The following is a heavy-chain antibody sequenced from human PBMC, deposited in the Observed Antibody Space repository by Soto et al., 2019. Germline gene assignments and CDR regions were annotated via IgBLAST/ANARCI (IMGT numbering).Heavy chain of an antibody. Sequence: EVQLVESGGGLVQPGGSLRLSCAASGFTFSSYSMNWVRQAPGKGLEWVSYISSSSSTIYYADSVKGRFTISRDNAKNSLYLQMNSLRAEDTAVYYCEREGGYDLWSGYYTFDYWGQGTLVTVSS. V-gene: IGHV3-48*01. D-gene: IGHD3-3*01. CDR3: EREGGYDLWSGYYTFDY. CDR1: GFTFSSYS. CDR2: ISSSSSTI. J-gene: IGHJ4*02.